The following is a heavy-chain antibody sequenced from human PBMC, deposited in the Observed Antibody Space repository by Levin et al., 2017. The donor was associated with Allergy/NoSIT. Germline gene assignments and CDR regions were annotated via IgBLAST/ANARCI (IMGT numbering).Heavy chain of an antibody. Sequence: PSETLSLTCTVSDDSISSGNYYWTWIRQPAGKGLEWIGRIHTSGSTNYNPSLESRVTISLDTSENQVSLEVTSVTAADTAVYYCARDKGGDYMDVWGRGTTVTVSS. CDR1: DDSISSGNYY. V-gene: IGHV4-61*02. CDR3: ARDKGGDYMDV. D-gene: IGHD4-17*01. J-gene: IGHJ6*03. CDR2: IHTSGST.